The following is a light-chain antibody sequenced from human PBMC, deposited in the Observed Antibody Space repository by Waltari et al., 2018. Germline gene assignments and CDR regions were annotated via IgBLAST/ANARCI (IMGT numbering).Light chain of an antibody. Sequence: QSALTQPASVSGSPGQSITISCTAASSDIGSHNLVSWYQQLPGKAPRLIIFEGTKRPSGVSCRFSGSKSGRTASLTISGLQAEDEAYYYCCSYGGRSTWVFGGGTKLTVL. CDR3: CSYGGRSTWV. J-gene: IGLJ3*02. CDR2: EGT. CDR1: SSDIGSHNL. V-gene: IGLV2-23*01.